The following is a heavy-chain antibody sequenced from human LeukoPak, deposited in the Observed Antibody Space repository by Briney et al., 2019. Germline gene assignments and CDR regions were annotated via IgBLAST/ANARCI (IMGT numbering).Heavy chain of an antibody. J-gene: IGHJ4*02. CDR3: AREATIFGVVTLDY. CDR1: GYTFTGYY. D-gene: IGHD3-3*01. Sequence: ASVKVSCKASGYTFTGYYMHWVRQAPGQGLEWMGWINPNSGGTNYAQKFQGRVTMTRDTSISTAYMELSRLRSDDTAVYYCAREATIFGVVTLDYWGQGTLVTVSS. V-gene: IGHV1-2*02. CDR2: INPNSGGT.